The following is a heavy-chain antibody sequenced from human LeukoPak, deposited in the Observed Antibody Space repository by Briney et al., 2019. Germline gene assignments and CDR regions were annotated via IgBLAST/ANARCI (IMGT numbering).Heavy chain of an antibody. Sequence: ASVKVSCKASGGTFSSYAISWVRQAPGQGLEWMGGIIPIFGTATYAQKFQGRVTITADESTSTAYMELSSLRSEDTAVYYCARDRPYDYVWGSYRYPFDYWGQGTLVTVSS. CDR2: IIPIFGTA. J-gene: IGHJ4*02. CDR3: ARDRPYDYVWGSYRYPFDY. D-gene: IGHD3-16*02. CDR1: GGTFSSYA. V-gene: IGHV1-69*13.